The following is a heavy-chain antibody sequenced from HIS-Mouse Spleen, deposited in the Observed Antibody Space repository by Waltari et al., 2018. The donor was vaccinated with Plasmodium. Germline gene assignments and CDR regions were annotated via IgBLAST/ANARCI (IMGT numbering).Heavy chain of an antibody. J-gene: IGHJ4*02. Sequence: QVQLQESGPGLVKPSQTLSLTCTVSVGPISSGGYSWRWIRQHPGKGLEWIGYIYYSGSTYYNPSLKSRVTISVDTSKNQFSLKLSSVTAADTAVYYCARSIAATVTFYFDYWGQGTLVTVSS. CDR2: IYYSGST. CDR3: ARSIAATVTFYFDY. D-gene: IGHD6-13*01. V-gene: IGHV4-31*03. CDR1: VGPISSGGYS.